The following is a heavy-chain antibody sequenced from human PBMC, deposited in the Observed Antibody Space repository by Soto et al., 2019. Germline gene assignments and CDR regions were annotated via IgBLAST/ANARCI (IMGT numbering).Heavy chain of an antibody. D-gene: IGHD2-2*01. CDR2: ISSSSSYI. V-gene: IGHV3-21*01. Sequence: PGGSLRLSCAASGFTFSSYSMNWVRQAPGKGLEWVSSISSSSSYIYYADSVKGRFTISRDNAKNSLYLQMNSLRAEDTAVYYCARRTPSYYGMDVWGQGTTVTVSS. CDR3: ARRTPSYYGMDV. J-gene: IGHJ6*02. CDR1: GFTFSSYS.